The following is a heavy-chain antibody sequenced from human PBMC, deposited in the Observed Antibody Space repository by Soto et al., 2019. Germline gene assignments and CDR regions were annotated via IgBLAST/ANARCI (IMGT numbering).Heavy chain of an antibody. J-gene: IGHJ4*02. CDR2: IFYTGST. D-gene: IGHD3-16*01. CDR3: ATRPPHDIWVGVFDY. V-gene: IGHV4-59*01. CDR1: GGSISSYY. Sequence: SETLSLTCTVSGGSISSYYWTWIRQAPGKRLEWIGCIFYTGSTNFNPSLESRVAMSLDTSKNQFSLKLSSVTAADTAVYYCATRPPHDIWVGVFDYWSQGTLVTVSS.